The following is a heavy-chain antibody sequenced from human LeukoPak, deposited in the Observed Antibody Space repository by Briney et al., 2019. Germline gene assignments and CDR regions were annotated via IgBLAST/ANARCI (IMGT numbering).Heavy chain of an antibody. CDR2: INHSGST. D-gene: IGHD1-26*01. J-gene: IGHJ3*02. V-gene: IGHV4-34*01. Sequence: SETLSLTCAVYGGSFSGYYWSWIRQPPGKGLEWIGEINHSGSTNYNPSLKSRVTISVDTSKNQFSLKLSSVAAADTAVYYCASGSYRDAFDIWGQGTMVTVSS. CDR1: GGSFSGYY. CDR3: ASGSYRDAFDI.